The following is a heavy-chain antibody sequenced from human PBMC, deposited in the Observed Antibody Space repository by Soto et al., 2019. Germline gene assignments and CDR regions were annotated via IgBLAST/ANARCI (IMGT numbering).Heavy chain of an antibody. D-gene: IGHD3-22*01. J-gene: IGHJ4*02. CDR1: GFTFSSYA. V-gene: IGHV3-30-3*01. CDR2: ISYDGSNK. Sequence: QVQLVESGGGVVQPGRSLRLSCAASGFTFSSYAMHWVRQAPGKGLEWVAVISYDGSNKYYADSVKGRFTISRDNSKNXLCLQRNSLRPEDTAVHYRVRVGNHYDSSGPCFDYWGQGTLVTVSS. CDR3: VRVGNHYDSSGPCFDY.